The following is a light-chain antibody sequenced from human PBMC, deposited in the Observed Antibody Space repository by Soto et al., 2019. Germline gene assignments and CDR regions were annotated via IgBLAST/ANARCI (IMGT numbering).Light chain of an antibody. CDR2: AAS. J-gene: IGKJ1*01. V-gene: IGKV1-27*01. CDR3: QKYDSAPWT. CDR1: QGISNY. Sequence: DIQMTQSPSSLSASVRDRVTITCRASQGISNYLAWYQQKPGKVPKLLIYAASTMQSGIPSRFSGSGSGTEFTLTISSLQAEDVATYYCQKYDSAPWTFGQGTKVEIK.